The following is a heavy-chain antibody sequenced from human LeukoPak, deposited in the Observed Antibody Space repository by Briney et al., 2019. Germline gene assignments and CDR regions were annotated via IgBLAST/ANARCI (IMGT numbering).Heavy chain of an antibody. Sequence: GGSLRFSCAASGFTFSSYSMNWIRQAPGKGLEWISYISGSGSVSYYEDSVKGRFTISRDNAKNSLYLQMNSLRDEDAALYYCARDGGFGFLAAFDIWGQGTMVTVSS. J-gene: IGHJ3*02. V-gene: IGHV3-48*02. D-gene: IGHD3-10*01. CDR3: ARDGGFGFLAAFDI. CDR1: GFTFSSYS. CDR2: ISGSGSVS.